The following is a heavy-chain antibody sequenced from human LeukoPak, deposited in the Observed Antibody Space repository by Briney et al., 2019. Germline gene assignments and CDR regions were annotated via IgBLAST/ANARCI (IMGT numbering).Heavy chain of an antibody. Sequence: ASVTVSYRASGYTFTSYGISWVRQAPGQGLEWMGWISAYNGNTNYAQKLQGRVTMTTDTSTSTAYMELRSLRSDDTAVYYCASSSRYGRVFDYWGQGTLVTVSS. D-gene: IGHD1-26*01. J-gene: IGHJ4*02. CDR3: ASSSRYGRVFDY. CDR2: ISAYNGNT. CDR1: GYTFTSYG. V-gene: IGHV1-18*01.